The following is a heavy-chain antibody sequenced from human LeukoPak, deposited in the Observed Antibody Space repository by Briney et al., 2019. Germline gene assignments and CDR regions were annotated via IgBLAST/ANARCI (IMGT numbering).Heavy chain of an antibody. J-gene: IGHJ6*03. CDR2: INPNSGGT. CDR3: ARARSLYGDLTPGHYYYYYMDV. CDR1: GYTFTGYY. Sequence: ASVKVSSKASGYTFTGYYMHWVRQAPGQGLEWMGWINPNSGGTNYAQKFQGRVTMTRDTSISTAYMELSRLRSDDTAVYYCARARSLYGDLTPGHYYYYYMDVWGKGTTVTVSS. V-gene: IGHV1-2*02. D-gene: IGHD4-17*01.